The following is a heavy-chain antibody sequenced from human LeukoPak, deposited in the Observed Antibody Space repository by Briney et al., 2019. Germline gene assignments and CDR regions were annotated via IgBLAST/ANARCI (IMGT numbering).Heavy chain of an antibody. Sequence: SETLSLTCAVYGGSFSGYYWSWIRQPPGKGLEWIGEINHSGSTNYNPSLKSRVTISVDTSKNQFSLKLSSVTAADTAVYYCAGSYCSSTSCYSGDYWGQGTLVTVSS. D-gene: IGHD2-2*01. V-gene: IGHV4-34*01. CDR1: GGSFSGYY. CDR2: INHSGST. CDR3: AGSYCSSTSCYSGDY. J-gene: IGHJ4*02.